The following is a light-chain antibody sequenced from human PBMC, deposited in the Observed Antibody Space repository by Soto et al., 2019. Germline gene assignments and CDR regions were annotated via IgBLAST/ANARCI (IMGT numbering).Light chain of an antibody. CDR1: SSDVGGYNF. CDR2: DVS. V-gene: IGLV2-14*01. Sequence: QSVLTQPASVSGSPGQSITISCTGTSSDVGGYNFVSWYQQHPGKVPKLMIYDVSNRPSGVSNRFSGSKSGNTASLTISGLQAEDEADYYCSPYTSSSTPYVFGTGAKVTVL. CDR3: SPYTSSSTPYV. J-gene: IGLJ1*01.